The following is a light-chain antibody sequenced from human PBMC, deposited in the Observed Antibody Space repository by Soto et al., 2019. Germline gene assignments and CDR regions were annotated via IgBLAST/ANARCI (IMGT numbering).Light chain of an antibody. CDR1: RSEVGGYNY. Sequence: QSALTQPRSVSGSPGQSVTMSCTGTRSEVGGYNYVSWYQKLPGKAPTLMIYDVSKRPSGVPDRVSGSKSGNTASLTNSGLQAEDEADYYCCSFAGGSTIVFGSGTKVTVL. CDR2: DVS. CDR3: CSFAGGSTIV. V-gene: IGLV2-11*01. J-gene: IGLJ1*01.